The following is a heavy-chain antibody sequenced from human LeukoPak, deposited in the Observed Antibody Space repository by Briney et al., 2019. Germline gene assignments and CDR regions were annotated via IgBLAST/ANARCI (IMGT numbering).Heavy chain of an antibody. D-gene: IGHD1-26*01. CDR1: GGSISSYY. CDR3: AREAIVGATTGYFDN. J-gene: IGHJ4*02. V-gene: IGHV4-4*07. CDR2: IYTTGST. Sequence: SETLSLTCTVSGGSISSYYWSWIRQPAGKRLEWLGHIYTTGSTKYNPSLKSRVTISVDPSKNQFSLKLSSVTATDTAVYYCAREAIVGATTGYFDNWGQGTLVIVSS.